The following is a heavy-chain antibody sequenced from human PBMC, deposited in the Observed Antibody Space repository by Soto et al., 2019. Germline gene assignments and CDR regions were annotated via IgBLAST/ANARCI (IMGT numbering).Heavy chain of an antibody. J-gene: IGHJ4*02. V-gene: IGHV3-23*01. D-gene: IGHD2-21*01. Sequence: EVHLLESGGGLVQPGGSLRLSCAASGFPFSTSGMLWVRQPPGEGLEWVSAIGPNPANTNYRDSVKGRFTISRDNSRNTVFLQMSALRAEDTALYYCATARHCSRDACPAAEWGQGTLVTVSS. CDR1: GFPFSTSG. CDR3: ATARHCSRDACPAAE. CDR2: IGPNPANT.